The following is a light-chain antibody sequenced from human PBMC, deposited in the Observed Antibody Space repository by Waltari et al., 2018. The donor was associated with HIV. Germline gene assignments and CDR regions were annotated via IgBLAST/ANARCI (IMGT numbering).Light chain of an antibody. Sequence: QSVLTQPPSASGTPGQRVTIPFSGSSPNIGSNTVNWYQHLPGPAPKLLIHSNNQRPSGVPDRFSGSKSGTSASLAISGLQSEDEADYYCAAWDDSLNGPVFGGGTKLTVL. CDR1: SPNIGSNT. J-gene: IGLJ3*02. CDR3: AAWDDSLNGPV. CDR2: SNN. V-gene: IGLV1-44*01.